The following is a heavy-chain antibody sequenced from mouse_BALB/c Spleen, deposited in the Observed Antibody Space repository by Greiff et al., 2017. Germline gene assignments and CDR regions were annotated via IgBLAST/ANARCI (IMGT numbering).Heavy chain of an antibody. CDR2: ISNGGGST. V-gene: IGHV5-12-2*01. CDR3: ARHGQYGSDIDY. D-gene: IGHD2-2*01. Sequence: EVQGVESGGGLVQPGGSLKLSCAASGFTFSSYTMSWVRQTPEKRLEWVAYISNGGGSTYYPDTVKGRFTISRDNAKNTLYLQMSSLKSEDTAMYYCARHGQYGSDIDYWGQGTSLTVSS. CDR1: GFTFSSYT. J-gene: IGHJ2*02.